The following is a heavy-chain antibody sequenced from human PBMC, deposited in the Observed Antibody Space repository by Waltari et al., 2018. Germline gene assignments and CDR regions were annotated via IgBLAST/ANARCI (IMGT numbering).Heavy chain of an antibody. CDR1: GGSISSSSYY. Sequence: QLQLQESGPGLVKPSETLSLTCSVSGGSISSSSYYWDWIRQPPGKGLEWIGSIYYSGSTYYNPSLKSRVTISIDTSKNQFSLKLNSVTAADTALYYCVTYERIAARSFDYWGQGTLVTVSS. CDR3: VTYERIAARSFDY. J-gene: IGHJ4*02. CDR2: IYYSGST. D-gene: IGHD6-6*01. V-gene: IGHV4-39*07.